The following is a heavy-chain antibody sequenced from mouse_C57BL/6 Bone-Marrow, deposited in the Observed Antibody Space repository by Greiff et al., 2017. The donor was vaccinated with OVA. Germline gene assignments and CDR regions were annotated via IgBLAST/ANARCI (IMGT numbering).Heavy chain of an antibody. J-gene: IGHJ2*01. CDR1: GFNFSSYA. D-gene: IGHD2-4*01. CDR3: TRDRDYDCEAVDYFDC. Sequence: EVQLVESGEGLVKPGGSLKISCAASGFNFSSYAMSWVRQTPEKRLEWVAYISSGGDYIYYADTVKGRFTISRDNARNTLYLQMSSLKSEDTVVYYCTRDRDYDCEAVDYFDCWGQGTTLTVSS. CDR2: ISSGGDYI. V-gene: IGHV5-9-1*02.